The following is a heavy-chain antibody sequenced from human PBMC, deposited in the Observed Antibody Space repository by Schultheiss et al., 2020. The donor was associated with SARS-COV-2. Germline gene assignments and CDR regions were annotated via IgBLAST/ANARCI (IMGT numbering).Heavy chain of an antibody. CDR1: GGSISSSSYY. CDR3: ARELNY. Sequence: ESLKISCTVSGGSISSSSYYWGWIRQPPGKGLEWIGYIYYSGSTNYNPSLKSRVTISVDTSKNQFSLKLSSVTAADTAVYYCARELNYWGQGTLVTVSS. V-gene: IGHV4-61*01. J-gene: IGHJ4*02. CDR2: IYYSGST.